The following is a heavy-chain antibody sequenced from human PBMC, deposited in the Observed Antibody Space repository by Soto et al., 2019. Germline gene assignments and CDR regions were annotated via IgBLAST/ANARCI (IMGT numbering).Heavy chain of an antibody. Sequence: EVQLVESGGGLVKPGGSLRLSCAASGFTFSSYSMNWVRQAPGKGLEWVSSISSSSSYIYYADSVKGRFTISRDNAKNSLYLQMNSLRAEDTAVYYCARDGHMRWLQSGVDYWGQGTLVTVSS. J-gene: IGHJ4*02. D-gene: IGHD5-12*01. V-gene: IGHV3-21*01. CDR1: GFTFSSYS. CDR2: ISSSSSYI. CDR3: ARDGHMRWLQSGVDY.